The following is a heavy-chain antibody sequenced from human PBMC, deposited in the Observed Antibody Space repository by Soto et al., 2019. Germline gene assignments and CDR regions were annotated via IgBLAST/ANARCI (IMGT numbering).Heavy chain of an antibody. CDR3: VKDRSDTWSFDY. J-gene: IGHJ4*02. CDR1: GFTYSNYA. CDR2: VSHDGTL. Sequence: GGSLRLSCVASGFTYSNYAMHWVRQVPGKGLEWLAVVSHDGTLYPYADSVKGRFSISRDNSRKTLYLQMNSLRPEDTAVYYCVKDRSDTWSFDYWGQGTLVTVSS. V-gene: IGHV3-30*18. D-gene: IGHD2-8*02.